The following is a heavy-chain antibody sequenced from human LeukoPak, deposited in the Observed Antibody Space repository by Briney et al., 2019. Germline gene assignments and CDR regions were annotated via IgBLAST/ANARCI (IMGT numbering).Heavy chain of an antibody. V-gene: IGHV6-1*01. J-gene: IGHJ4*02. D-gene: IGHD6-13*01. Sequence: QTLSLTCAISGDTVSSTSAAWNCIRQSPSRGLEWRGRTYYRSKWYSDYAVSVRGRITVNPDTSTNQFSLQLNSVTPEDTAVYYCARYTSSWFFDSWGLGTLVTVSS. CDR3: ARYTSSWFFDS. CDR2: TYYRSKWYS. CDR1: GDTVSSTSAA.